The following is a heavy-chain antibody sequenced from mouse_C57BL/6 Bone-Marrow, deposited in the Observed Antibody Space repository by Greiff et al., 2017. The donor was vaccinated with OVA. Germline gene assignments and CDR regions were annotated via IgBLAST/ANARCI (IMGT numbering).Heavy chain of an antibody. Sequence: EVKLMESGGDLVKPGGSLKLSCAASGFTFSSYGMSWVRQTPDKRLEWVATISSGGSYTYYPDSVKGRFTISRDNAKNTLYLQMSSLKSEDTDMYYCARQGLLPPLCAYWGQGTLVTVSA. CDR2: ISSGGSYT. V-gene: IGHV5-6*01. CDR1: GFTFSSYG. J-gene: IGHJ3*01. D-gene: IGHD2-3*01. CDR3: ARQGLLPPLCAY.